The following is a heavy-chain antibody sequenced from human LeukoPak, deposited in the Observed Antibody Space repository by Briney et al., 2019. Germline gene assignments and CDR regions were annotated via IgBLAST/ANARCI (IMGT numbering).Heavy chain of an antibody. J-gene: IGHJ6*02. Sequence: PSETLSLTCTVSGGSISSSSYYWGWIRQPPGKGLEWIGSIYYSGSTYYNPSLKSRVTISVGTSKNQFSLKLSSVTAADTAVYYCARGRKTAAGYYYYYGMDVWGQGTTVTVSS. CDR1: GGSISSSSYY. V-gene: IGHV4-39*07. CDR2: IYYSGST. CDR3: ARGRKTAAGYYYYYGMDV. D-gene: IGHD6-13*01.